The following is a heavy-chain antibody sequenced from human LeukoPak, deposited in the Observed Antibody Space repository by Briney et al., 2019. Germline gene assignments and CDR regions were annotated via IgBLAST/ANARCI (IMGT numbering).Heavy chain of an antibody. V-gene: IGHV3-21*01. CDR1: GFTFSSYS. J-gene: IGHJ4*02. CDR3: ARDRGSSWYEVDY. Sequence: PGGSLRLSCAASGFTFSSYSMNWVRQAPGKGLEWVSSISSSSSYIYYADSVKGRFTISRDNAKNSLYLQMNSLRAEDTAVYYCARDRGSSWYEVDYWGQGTLVTVSS. CDR2: ISSSSSYI. D-gene: IGHD6-13*01.